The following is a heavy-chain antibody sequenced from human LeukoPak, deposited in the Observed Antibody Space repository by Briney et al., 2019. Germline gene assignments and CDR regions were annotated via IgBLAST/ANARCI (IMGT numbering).Heavy chain of an antibody. V-gene: IGHV4-34*01. CDR2: INDGGRT. J-gene: IGHJ4*02. Sequence: SETLSLTCGVYGGSLSGYFWSWIRQPPGKGLEWIGEINDGGRTNYNPPLKSRVTISVDTSKNQLSLKVNSVTAADTAVYYCARGGLRYFDYWGQGTLVTVSS. CDR3: ARGGLRYFDY. CDR1: GGSLSGYF.